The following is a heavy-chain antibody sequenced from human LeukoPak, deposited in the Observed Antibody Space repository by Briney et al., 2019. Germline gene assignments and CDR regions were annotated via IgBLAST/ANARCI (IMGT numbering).Heavy chain of an antibody. CDR3: ARVRGSGSYLGYFDY. V-gene: IGHV3-21*01. Sequence: GGSLRLSCAASGFTFSSYSMNWVRQAPGKGLEWVSSISSSSSYIYYADSVKGRFTISRDNAKNSLYLQMNSLRAEDTAVYYCARVRGSGSYLGYFDYWGPGNPGHRLL. J-gene: IGHJ4*02. CDR1: GFTFSSYS. CDR2: ISSSSSYI. D-gene: IGHD3-10*01.